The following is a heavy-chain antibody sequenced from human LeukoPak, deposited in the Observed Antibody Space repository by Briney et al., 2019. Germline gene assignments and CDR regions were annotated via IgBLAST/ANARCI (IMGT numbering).Heavy chain of an antibody. CDR1: GYTFTDYY. J-gene: IGHJ5*02. CDR3: ARVLYYYDSSGSQNWFDP. D-gene: IGHD3-22*01. CDR2: INPNSGGT. V-gene: IGHV1-2*02. Sequence: ASVKVSCKTSGYTFTDYYIHWVRQAPGQGLEWVGRINPNSGGTNYAQTFQGRVTMTRDTSVSTAYMELRSLRSDDTAVYYCARVLYYYDSSGSQNWFDPWGQGTLVTVSS.